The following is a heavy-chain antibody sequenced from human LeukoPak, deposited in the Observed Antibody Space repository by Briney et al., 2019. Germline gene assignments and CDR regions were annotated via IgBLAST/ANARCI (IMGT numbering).Heavy chain of an antibody. Sequence: GGSLRLSCAASGFTFSSYAMCWVRQAPGKGLEWVSGISWNSGSIGYADSVKGRFTISRDNAKNSLYLQMNSLRAEDTALYYCAKGTELKYFDYWGQGTLVTVSS. CDR2: ISWNSGSI. CDR3: AKGTELKYFDY. D-gene: IGHD1-26*01. CDR1: GFTFSSYA. V-gene: IGHV3-9*01. J-gene: IGHJ4*02.